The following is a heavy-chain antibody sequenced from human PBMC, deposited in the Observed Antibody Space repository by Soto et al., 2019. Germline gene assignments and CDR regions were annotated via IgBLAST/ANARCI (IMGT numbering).Heavy chain of an antibody. V-gene: IGHV3-23*01. CDR2: VSGSGGST. J-gene: IGHJ4*02. CDR1: GFTFSSYA. CDR3: AKPPDYNWNDY. Sequence: EVQLLESGGGLVQPGGSLRLSCAASGFTFSSYAMSWVRQAPGKGLEWISAVSGSGGSTYYADSVKGRFTISRDNSKDTLYLQMNNLRAEDTAVYYCAKPPDYNWNDYWGQGPLVPVSS. D-gene: IGHD1-20*01.